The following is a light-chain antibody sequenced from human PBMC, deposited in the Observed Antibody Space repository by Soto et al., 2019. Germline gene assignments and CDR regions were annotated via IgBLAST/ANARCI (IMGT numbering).Light chain of an antibody. CDR2: SAS. CDR3: HQYGGSLPT. CDR1: QSVSGY. V-gene: IGKV3-20*01. J-gene: IGKJ5*01. Sequence: EVVLTQSPGTLSLSPGERATLSCRASQSVSGYLAWYQQKPGQAPRLLIYSASSRATGIPDRFSGSGSGTDFTLTISRLEPEDFAVYYCHQYGGSLPTFGQGTRLEIK.